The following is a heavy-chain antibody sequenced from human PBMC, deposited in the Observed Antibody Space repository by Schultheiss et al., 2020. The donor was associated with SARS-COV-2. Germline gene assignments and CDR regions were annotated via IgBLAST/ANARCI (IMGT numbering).Heavy chain of an antibody. Sequence: ASVKVSCKASGGTFISYTISWVRQAPGQGLEWMGIINPSGGSTSYAQKFQGRVTMTRDTSTSTVYMELSSLRSEDTAVYYCARGEYCGGDCGLVPPPSSFDYWGQGTLVTVSS. CDR3: ARGEYCGGDCGLVPPPSSFDY. D-gene: IGHD2-21*02. J-gene: IGHJ4*02. V-gene: IGHV1-46*03. CDR2: INPSGGST. CDR1: GGTFISYT.